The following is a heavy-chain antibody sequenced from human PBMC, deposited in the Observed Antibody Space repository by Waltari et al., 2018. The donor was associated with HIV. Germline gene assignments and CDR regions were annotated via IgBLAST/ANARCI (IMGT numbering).Heavy chain of an antibody. CDR1: AYTFTYSG. D-gene: IGHD3-22*01. J-gene: IGHJ4*02. CDR2: ISGYNGDT. Sequence: QVHLVQSGAELRKPGAAVTVSCKAAAYTFTYSGITWVRQAPGQGLEWMGWISGYNGDTKYAQKVRGRVTMTTDTSTSTAYLEMGSLRFDDTAVYYCARDHYYGSSGYYSDYWGQGTLVTVSS. CDR3: ARDHYYGSSGYYSDY. V-gene: IGHV1-18*01.